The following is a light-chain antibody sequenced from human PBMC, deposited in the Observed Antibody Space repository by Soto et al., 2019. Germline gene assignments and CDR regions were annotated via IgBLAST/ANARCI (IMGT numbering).Light chain of an antibody. CDR3: QQSYIAPRT. V-gene: IGKV1-39*01. CDR2: AAS. Sequence: DIQMTQSPSSLSASVRDRVTITCRASQSISSSLNWYQQKPGTAPKLLIYAASRLQNGVPSRFRGSGSGTDFTLTISSLQPEDFATYCCQQSYIAPRTLGQGTKVEI. J-gene: IGKJ1*01. CDR1: QSISSS.